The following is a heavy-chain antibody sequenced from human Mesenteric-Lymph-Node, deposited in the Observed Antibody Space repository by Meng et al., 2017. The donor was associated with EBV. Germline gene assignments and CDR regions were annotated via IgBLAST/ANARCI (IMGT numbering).Heavy chain of an antibody. CDR1: GDSISSSNW. CDR2: IYHSGST. D-gene: IGHD2-2*01. J-gene: IGHJ4*02. V-gene: IGHV4-4*02. Sequence: QHCGPELRMPSGPLSLTGDFSGDSISSSNWWSWVRQPPGKGLEWIGEIYHSGSTNYNPSLTSRVTILVDKSKNQFSLKLSSVTAADTAVYYCASRYCPTTSCRQDWGQGTLVTVSS. CDR3: ASRYCPTTSCRQD.